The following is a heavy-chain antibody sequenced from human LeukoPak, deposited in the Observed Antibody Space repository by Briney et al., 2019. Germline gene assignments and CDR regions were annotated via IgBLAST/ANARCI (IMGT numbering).Heavy chain of an antibody. D-gene: IGHD1-26*01. CDR3: ASGWAYFDY. CDR1: EFTFSNYW. Sequence: PGGRLRLSCAASEFTFSNYWMHWVRQAPGKALVWVSRINSDGSTTGYADTVKGQFTISRDNAQNTLKVQKNSLRAEDTALYSCASGWAYFDYWGQGTMVTVSS. CDR2: INSDGSTT. J-gene: IGHJ4*02. V-gene: IGHV3-74*01.